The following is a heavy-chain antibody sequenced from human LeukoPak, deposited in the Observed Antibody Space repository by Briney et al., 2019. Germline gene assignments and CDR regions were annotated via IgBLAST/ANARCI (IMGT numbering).Heavy chain of an antibody. CDR1: GFTFSSYG. Sequence: PGGSLRLSCAASGFTFSSYGMHWVRQAPGKGLEWVAVISYDGSNKYYADSVKGRFTISRDNYKNTLYLQMNSRRAEDTAVYYCAKVLWFGELFTNTDAFDIWGQGTMVTVSS. J-gene: IGHJ3*02. CDR3: AKVLWFGELFTNTDAFDI. D-gene: IGHD3-10*01. V-gene: IGHV3-30*18. CDR2: ISYDGSNK.